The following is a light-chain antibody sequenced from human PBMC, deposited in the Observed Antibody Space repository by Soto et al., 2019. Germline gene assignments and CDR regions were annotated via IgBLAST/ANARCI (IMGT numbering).Light chain of an antibody. Sequence: EIVLTQSTGTLSLSPGERATLSCRASQSVSSTYLAWYQQKPGRAPRLLIHGASSRATDIPDRFSGSGSGTDFTLTISRLEPEDFAVYYCQQYGSSPLFSFGPGTRVDI. CDR1: QSVSSTY. J-gene: IGKJ3*01. CDR2: GAS. V-gene: IGKV3-20*01. CDR3: QQYGSSPLFS.